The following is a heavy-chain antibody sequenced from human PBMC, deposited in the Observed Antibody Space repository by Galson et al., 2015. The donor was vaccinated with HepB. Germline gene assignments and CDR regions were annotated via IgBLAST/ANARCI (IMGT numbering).Heavy chain of an antibody. CDR2: IYYDGNT. D-gene: IGHD3-10*01. J-gene: IGHJ1*01. CDR3: ARHGFGSEDNV. V-gene: IGHV4-59*08. CDR1: GASVTGYY. Sequence: ETLSLTCTVSGASVTGYYWSWIRQPPGKGLQWIGYIYYDGNTNYNPSLKSRVTMSVDTSKNQFSLNLRSVTATDTAVYYCARHGFGSEDNVWGQGTLVAVAS.